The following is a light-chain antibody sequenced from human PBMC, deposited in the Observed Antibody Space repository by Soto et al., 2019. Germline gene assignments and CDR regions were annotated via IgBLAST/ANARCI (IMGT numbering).Light chain of an antibody. Sequence: EIVLTQSPATLSLSPGKRATLSCRASQSVSSYLAWYQQKPGQAPRLLIYDASNRATGIPARFSGSGSGTDFTLTISSLEPEDFAVYYCQQRSNSPPLTFGGGTKVEIK. CDR2: DAS. J-gene: IGKJ4*01. V-gene: IGKV3-11*01. CDR3: QQRSNSPPLT. CDR1: QSVSSY.